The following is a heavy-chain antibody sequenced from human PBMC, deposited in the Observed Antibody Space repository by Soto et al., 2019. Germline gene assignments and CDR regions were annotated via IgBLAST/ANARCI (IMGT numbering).Heavy chain of an antibody. D-gene: IGHD2-2*01. Sequence: QVQLQESGPGLVKPSETLSLTCTVSGGSISGYYWSWIRQPAGKGLEWIGRIYFAGSTNYNPSLKSRVTMLVDTSKNQFSLTLTSVTAADTAVYYCARGGGSTVDHWGQGTLVTVSS. CDR3: ARGGGSTVDH. J-gene: IGHJ4*02. CDR1: GGSISGYY. V-gene: IGHV4-4*07. CDR2: IYFAGST.